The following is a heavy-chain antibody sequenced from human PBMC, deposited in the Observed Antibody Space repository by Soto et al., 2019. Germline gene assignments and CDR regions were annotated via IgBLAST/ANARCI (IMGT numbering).Heavy chain of an antibody. D-gene: IGHD6-13*01. CDR2: IKQSGSGK. CDR1: GFTFSSYW. J-gene: IGHJ6*03. CDR3: AKGVIAAAPNMDV. Sequence: PGGSLRLSCAASGFTFSSYWMSWVRQAPGKGLEWVANIKQSGSGKYYVDSVKGRFTISRDNFKNSLFLQMNSLRAEDTAVYYCAKGVIAAAPNMDVWGKGITVTVSS. V-gene: IGHV3-7*03.